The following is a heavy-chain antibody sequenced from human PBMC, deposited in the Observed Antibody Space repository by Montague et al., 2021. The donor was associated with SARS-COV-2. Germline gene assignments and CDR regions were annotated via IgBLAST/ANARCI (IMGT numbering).Heavy chain of an antibody. CDR2: IYYTGXT. CDR3: ARISGITSWYYDY. D-gene: IGHD1-14*01. Sequence: SETLSLTCTVSGGSVSGGSYYWSWIRQPPGKGLQSIGYIYYTGXTXYXXXXQSRVTISVDSSKNQFSVRLSSVTAADTAVYYCARISGITSWYYDYWGQGTLVTVSS. J-gene: IGHJ4*02. V-gene: IGHV4-61*01. CDR1: GGSVSGGSYY.